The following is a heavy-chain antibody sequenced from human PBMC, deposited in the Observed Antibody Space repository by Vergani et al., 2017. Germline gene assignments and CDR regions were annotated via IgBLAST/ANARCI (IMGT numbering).Heavy chain of an antibody. D-gene: IGHD6-13*01. V-gene: IGHV4-61*02. Sequence: QVQLQESGPGLVKPSQTLSLTCTVSGGSISSGSYYWSWIRQPAGKGLEWIGRIYTSGSTNYNPSLKSRVTISVDTSKNQFSLKLSSVTAADTAVYYCTRHGYDSPSLTSIAAAGLDYWGQGTLVTVSS. CDR3: TRHGYDSPSLTSIAAAGLDY. CDR1: GGSISSGSYY. J-gene: IGHJ4*02. CDR2: IYTSGST.